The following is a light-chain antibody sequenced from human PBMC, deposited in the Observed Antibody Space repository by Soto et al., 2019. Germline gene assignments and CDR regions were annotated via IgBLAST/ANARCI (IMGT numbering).Light chain of an antibody. V-gene: IGKV1-39*01. Sequence: DIQMTQSPSSLSAAVGDRVTITCRASQSISSSLNWYQQKPGKAPDLLIYAASNLQSGVPSRFSGSGSGTDFTLSIRSLQPEDFATYYCQQSYSSPQMYTFGQGTKLEIK. CDR3: QQSYSSPQMYT. J-gene: IGKJ2*01. CDR2: AAS. CDR1: QSISSS.